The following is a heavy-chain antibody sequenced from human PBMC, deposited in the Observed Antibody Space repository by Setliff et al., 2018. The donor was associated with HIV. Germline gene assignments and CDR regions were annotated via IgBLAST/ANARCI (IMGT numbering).Heavy chain of an antibody. V-gene: IGHV4-38-2*01. CDR3: ATVDGTRYLDY. CDR2: MFRTGTS. Sequence: SETLSLTCAVSGYSIRSGYYWGWIRQSPGKGLEWIGTMFRTGTSYYNPSLTSRVTISQDTSKNQFSLELTSATAADTAVYYCATVDGTRYLDYWGQGKLVTVS. J-gene: IGHJ4*02. D-gene: IGHD1-1*01. CDR1: GYSIRSGYY.